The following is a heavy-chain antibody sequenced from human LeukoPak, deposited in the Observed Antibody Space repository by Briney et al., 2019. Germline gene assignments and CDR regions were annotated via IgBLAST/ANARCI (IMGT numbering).Heavy chain of an antibody. V-gene: IGHV3-23*01. J-gene: IGHJ4*02. CDR3: AKEDRYGAKNY. CDR2: ISGSGART. CDR1: GSTFSSYA. Sequence: GGSLRLSCAASGSTFSSYAMSWVRQAPGKGLEWGSAISGSGARTYYADSVKGRFTISRDNSKNTLYLQMNSLRAEDTAVYYCAKEDRYGAKNYWGQGTLVTVSS. D-gene: IGHD4-17*01.